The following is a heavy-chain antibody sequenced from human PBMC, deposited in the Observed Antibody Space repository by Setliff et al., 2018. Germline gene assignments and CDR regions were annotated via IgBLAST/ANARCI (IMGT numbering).Heavy chain of an antibody. Sequence: GASVKVSCKASGGTFSSSAISWVRQATGQGLEWMGRIIPVFRTANYAQKFRGRVTITADEVARTAYMELSTLRSEDTAVYYCARDTRDKYDSSGYYLSLDSWGQGSLVTVSS. V-gene: IGHV1-69*13. J-gene: IGHJ4*02. CDR3: ARDTRDKYDSSGYYLSLDS. D-gene: IGHD3-22*01. CDR1: GGTFSSSA. CDR2: IIPVFRTA.